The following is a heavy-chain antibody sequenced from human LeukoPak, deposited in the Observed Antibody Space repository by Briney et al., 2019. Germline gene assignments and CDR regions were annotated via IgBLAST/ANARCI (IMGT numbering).Heavy chain of an antibody. CDR1: GYSISSGYY. V-gene: IGHV4-38-2*02. CDR2: IYHSGST. J-gene: IGHJ4*02. Sequence: SETLSLTCTVSGYSISSGYYWGWIRQPPGKGLEWIGSIYHSGSTYYNPSLKSRVTISVDTSKNQFSLKLSSVTAADTAVYYCAREGPNYDILTGLYFDYWGQGTLVTVSS. D-gene: IGHD3-9*01. CDR3: AREGPNYDILTGLYFDY.